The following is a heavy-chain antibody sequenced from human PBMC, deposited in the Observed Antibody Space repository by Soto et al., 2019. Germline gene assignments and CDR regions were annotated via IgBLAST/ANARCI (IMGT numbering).Heavy chain of an antibody. J-gene: IGHJ1*01. Sequence: QVQLVQSGAEVKKPGSSVKVSCKASGGTFSSYAISWVRQAPGQGLEWMGGIIPIFGTANYAQKFQGRVTITADESTSTAYMELSSLRSEDTAVYYCARDHEDELRYFDWLSTSRAEYFQHWARAPWSPSPQ. CDR1: GGTFSSYA. CDR3: ARDHEDELRYFDWLSTSRAEYFQH. D-gene: IGHD3-9*01. CDR2: IIPIFGTA. V-gene: IGHV1-69*12.